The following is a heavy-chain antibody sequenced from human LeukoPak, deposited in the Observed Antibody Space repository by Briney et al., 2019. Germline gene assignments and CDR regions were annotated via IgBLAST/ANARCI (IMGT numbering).Heavy chain of an antibody. J-gene: IGHJ3*02. Sequence: GGTLRLSCAASGFTFSSYGMSWVRQAPGKGLEWVSAISGSGGSTYYAASVKGRFSISRDNSKNTVYLQMNSLRAEDRAVYYCARDLREHGVFDIWGQGTVVTVSS. CDR1: GFTFSSYG. V-gene: IGHV3-23*01. CDR3: ARDLREHGVFDI. D-gene: IGHD1-26*01. CDR2: ISGSGGST.